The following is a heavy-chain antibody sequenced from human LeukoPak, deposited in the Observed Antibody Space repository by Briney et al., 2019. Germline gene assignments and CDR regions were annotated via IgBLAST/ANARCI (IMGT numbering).Heavy chain of an antibody. CDR3: ARPAAIRRYFDL. V-gene: IGHV4-34*01. D-gene: IGHD2-2*02. CDR2: INHSGST. Sequence: SETLSLTCAVYGGSFSGYYWSWIRQPPGKGLEWIGEINHSGSTNYNPSLKSRVTISVDTSKNQFSLKLSSVTAADTAVYYCARPAAIRRYFDLWGRGTLVTVSS. J-gene: IGHJ2*01. CDR1: GGSFSGYY.